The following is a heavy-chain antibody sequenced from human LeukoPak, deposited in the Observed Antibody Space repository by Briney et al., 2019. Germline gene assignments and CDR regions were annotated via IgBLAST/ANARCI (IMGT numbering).Heavy chain of an antibody. D-gene: IGHD6-19*01. J-gene: IGHJ4*02. CDR3: AKARTVDLREYYFDY. CDR2: ISGSGGST. Sequence: PGGSLRLSCAASGFTFSSYAMSWVRQAPGKGLEWVSAISGSGGSTYYADSVKGRFTISRDNSKNTLYLQMNSLRAEDTAVYYCAKARTVDLREYYFDYWGQGTLVTVSS. V-gene: IGHV3-23*01. CDR1: GFTFSSYA.